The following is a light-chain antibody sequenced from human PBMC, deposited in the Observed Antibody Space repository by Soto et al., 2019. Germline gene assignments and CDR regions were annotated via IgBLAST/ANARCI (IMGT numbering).Light chain of an antibody. CDR1: SSNIGNNL. Sequence: QSVLTQPPSASGTPGQRVTISCSGSSSNIGNNLVSWYQQLPGAAPKLLIYTNNQRPSGVPDRFSGSKSGSSASLAISGLQSEDEANYCCATWDDSLSAYVFGSGTKLTDL. V-gene: IGLV1-44*01. CDR2: TNN. J-gene: IGLJ1*01. CDR3: ATWDDSLSAYV.